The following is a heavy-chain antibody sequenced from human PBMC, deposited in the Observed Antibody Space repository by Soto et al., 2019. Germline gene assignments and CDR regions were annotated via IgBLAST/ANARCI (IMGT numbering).Heavy chain of an antibody. V-gene: IGHV3-33*01. CDR2: SWYDGKT. CDR1: GITLADHG. J-gene: IGHJ6*01. D-gene: IGHD2-8*01. Sequence: QEQLVESGGGMVHPGTSLRLSGVTSGITLADHGRHWLRQAPGKGLEWVALSWYDGKTFYGDSVKGRFTISRDTSTVFLDMRSLRPDDTAVYFCARVLKNNVKRLDGWGPGTTVIV. CDR3: ARVLKNNVKRLDG.